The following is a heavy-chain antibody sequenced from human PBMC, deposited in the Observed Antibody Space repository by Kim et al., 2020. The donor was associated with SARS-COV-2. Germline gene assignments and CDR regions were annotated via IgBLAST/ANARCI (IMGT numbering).Heavy chain of an antibody. CDR2: ISGVGGSL. V-gene: IGHV3-23*01. CDR1: GFTFDSYA. CDR3: AKSNDFWVNAFDM. Sequence: GGSLRLSCAASGFTFDSYAMTWVRQAPGKGLEWVSVISGVGGSLDYADSVKGRSTISRDNSKNTLQLQMDSLKVEDTAVYFCAKSNDFWVNAFDMWGQGTMVTVSS. D-gene: IGHD3-3*01. J-gene: IGHJ3*02.